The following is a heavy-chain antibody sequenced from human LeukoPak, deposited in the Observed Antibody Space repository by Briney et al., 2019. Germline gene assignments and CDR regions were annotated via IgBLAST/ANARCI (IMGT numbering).Heavy chain of an antibody. V-gene: IGHV1-2*07. CDR1: GYTFTGYY. CDR3: ARVDYYGSGSQGPYFDY. Sequence: ASVNVSCKASGYTFTGYYMHWVRQAPGQGLQWMGRINPKSGDTNYAHNFQGRVTMTRDTSINTAYMELSRLRSDDTAVYFCARVDYYGSGSQGPYFDYWGQGTLVTVSS. J-gene: IGHJ4*02. D-gene: IGHD3-10*01. CDR2: INPKSGDT.